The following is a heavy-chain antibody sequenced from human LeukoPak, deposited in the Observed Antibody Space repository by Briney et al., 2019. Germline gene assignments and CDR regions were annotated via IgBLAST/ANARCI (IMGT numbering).Heavy chain of an antibody. J-gene: IGHJ4*02. CDR2: IKQDGNEK. D-gene: IGHD6-6*01. CDR1: GFTFSSYW. CDR3: ARDFRRNFDS. Sequence: GGSLRLSCAASGFTFSSYWMSWVRHAPGKGLEWVSNIKQDGNEKYYVDSVKGRFTISRDNATSSLYLQMNSLRAEDTAVYYCARDFRRNFDSWGQGPLVTVSS. V-gene: IGHV3-7*01.